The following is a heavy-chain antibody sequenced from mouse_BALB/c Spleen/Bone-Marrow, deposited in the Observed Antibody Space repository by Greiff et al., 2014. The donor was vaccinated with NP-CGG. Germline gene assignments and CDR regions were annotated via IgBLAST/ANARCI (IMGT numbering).Heavy chain of an antibody. J-gene: IGHJ4*01. CDR1: GYTFTSYW. D-gene: IGHD2-14*01. Sequence: VHLVESGAELVRPGASVKLSCKASGYTFTSYWINWVKQRPGQGLEWIGNIYPSDSYTNYNQKFKDKATLTVDKSSSTAYMQLSSPTSEDSAVYYCTRRDRYDYYAMDYWGQGTSVTVSS. CDR3: TRRDRYDYYAMDY. V-gene: IGHV1-69*02. CDR2: IYPSDSYT.